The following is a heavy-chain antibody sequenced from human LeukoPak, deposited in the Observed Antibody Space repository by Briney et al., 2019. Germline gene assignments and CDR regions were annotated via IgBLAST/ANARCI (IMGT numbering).Heavy chain of an antibody. Sequence: GASVRVSCKTSGYTFTSYDINWVRQATGQGLEWMGWMNPNSGNTGYAQKFQGRVTMTRNTSISTGYMELSSLKSEDTAVYYCARGRPGGGDYWGQGTLVTVSS. CDR1: GYTFTSYD. V-gene: IGHV1-8*01. J-gene: IGHJ4*02. CDR2: MNPNSGNT. CDR3: ARGRPGGGDY. D-gene: IGHD3-16*01.